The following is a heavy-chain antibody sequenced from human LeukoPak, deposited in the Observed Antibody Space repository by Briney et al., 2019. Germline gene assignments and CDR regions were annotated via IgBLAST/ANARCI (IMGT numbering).Heavy chain of an antibody. D-gene: IGHD3-10*01. CDR1: GFTFSNFP. V-gene: IGHV3-64*04. CDR2: VNSEGGST. Sequence: GGSLRLSCSTSGFTFSNFPMHWVRQAPGKGLEYVSAVNSEGGSTYYADSVKGRFTISRDNSKNTLYLQMNSLSVEDTAVYYCARVGYYASGPFSYFDYWGQGTLVTVSS. J-gene: IGHJ4*02. CDR3: ARVGYYASGPFSYFDY.